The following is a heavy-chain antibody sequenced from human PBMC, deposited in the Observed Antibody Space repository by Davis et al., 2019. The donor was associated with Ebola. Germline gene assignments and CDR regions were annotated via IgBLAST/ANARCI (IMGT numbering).Heavy chain of an antibody. CDR2: IHTGGST. V-gene: IGHV3-53*01. CDR1: GFTFSSYW. CDR3: ARDRAGIGTYPVYYYAMDV. D-gene: IGHD1-26*01. Sequence: GESLKISCAVSGFTFSSYWMSWVRQAPGKGLEWVSVIHTGGSTYYADSLKGRFTISRDNSNNTVYLQMNSLRVEDTGVYYCARDRAGIGTYPVYYYAMDVWGQGTTVTVSS. J-gene: IGHJ6*02.